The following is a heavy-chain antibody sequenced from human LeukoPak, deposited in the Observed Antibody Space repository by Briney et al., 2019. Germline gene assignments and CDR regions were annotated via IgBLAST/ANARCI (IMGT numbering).Heavy chain of an antibody. J-gene: IGHJ4*02. CDR2: IYYSGST. CDR3: ARDIAIAWFYY. Sequence: SETLSLTCAVSGGSISSGGYSWSWIRQPPGKGLEWIGYIYYSGSTYYNPSLKSRVTISVDTSKNQFSLKLSSVTAADTAVYYCARDIAIAWFYYWGRGTLVTVSS. V-gene: IGHV4-30-4*07. D-gene: IGHD3-16*02. CDR1: GGSISSGGYS.